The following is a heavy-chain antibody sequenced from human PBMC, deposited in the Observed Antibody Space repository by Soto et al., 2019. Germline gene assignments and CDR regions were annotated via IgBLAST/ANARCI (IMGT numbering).Heavy chain of an antibody. D-gene: IGHD3-22*01. Sequence: ASVEVSCKASGYTFTSYYMHWVRQAPGQGLEWMGIINPSDGSTSYAQKFQGRVTMTRDTSTSTVYMELSSLRSEDTAVYYCARDQGRYYDTSGYIPLCLLGYFDYWGQGTLVTVSS. CDR1: GYTFTSYY. CDR3: ARDQGRYYDTSGYIPLCLLGYFDY. J-gene: IGHJ4*02. CDR2: INPSDGST. V-gene: IGHV1-46*01.